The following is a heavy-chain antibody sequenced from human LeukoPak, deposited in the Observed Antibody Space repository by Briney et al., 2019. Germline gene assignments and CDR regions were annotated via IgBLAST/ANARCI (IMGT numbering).Heavy chain of an antibody. Sequence: GASVKVSCKASGYTFTSYGISWLRQAPGQGLEWMGWISAYNGNTNYAQKLQGRVTMTTDTSTSTAYMELRSLRSDDTAVYYCARDCSSTSCYISDYYGMDVWGQGTTVTVSS. D-gene: IGHD2-2*02. J-gene: IGHJ6*02. CDR2: ISAYNGNT. V-gene: IGHV1-18*01. CDR1: GYTFTSYG. CDR3: ARDCSSTSCYISDYYGMDV.